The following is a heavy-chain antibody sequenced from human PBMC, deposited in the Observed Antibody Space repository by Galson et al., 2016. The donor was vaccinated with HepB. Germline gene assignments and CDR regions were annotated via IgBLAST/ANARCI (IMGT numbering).Heavy chain of an antibody. J-gene: IGHJ4*02. CDR3: AREGVCRGGSCYSGFDY. CDR1: GYTFNNYD. V-gene: IGHV1-18*01. Sequence: SVKVSCKASGYTFNNYDINWVRQAPGQGLEWMGWISPYNGNSSYAQKFQGRVTMTTDTSTSTAYMELRSLRSDDTAVYYCAREGVCRGGSCYSGFDYWGQGTPVTVSS. D-gene: IGHD2-15*01. CDR2: ISPYNGNS.